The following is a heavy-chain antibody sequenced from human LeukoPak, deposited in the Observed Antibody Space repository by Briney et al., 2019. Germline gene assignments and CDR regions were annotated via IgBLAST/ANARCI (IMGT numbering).Heavy chain of an antibody. J-gene: IGHJ5*02. Sequence: PSETLSLTCTVSGGSISSYYWSWIRQPPGKGLEWIGYIYYSGSTNYNPSLKSRVTISADTSKNQFSLKLSSVTAADTAVYYCARDAVPAAMAGANWFDPWGQGTLVTVSS. CDR3: ARDAVPAAMAGANWFDP. D-gene: IGHD2-2*01. CDR1: GGSISSYY. V-gene: IGHV4-59*01. CDR2: IYYSGST.